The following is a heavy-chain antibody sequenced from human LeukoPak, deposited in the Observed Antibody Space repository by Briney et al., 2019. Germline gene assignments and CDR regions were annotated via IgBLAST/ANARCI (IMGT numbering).Heavy chain of an antibody. J-gene: IGHJ4*02. D-gene: IGHD3-10*01. V-gene: IGHV3-20*04. Sequence: GGSLRLSCAASGFTVSSNYMSWVRQAPGKGLEWVSGINWNGGSTGYADSVKGRFTISRDNAKNSLYLQMNSLRAEDTAVYYCARREFRFDYWGQGTLVTVSS. CDR3: ARREFRFDY. CDR1: GFTVSSNY. CDR2: INWNGGST.